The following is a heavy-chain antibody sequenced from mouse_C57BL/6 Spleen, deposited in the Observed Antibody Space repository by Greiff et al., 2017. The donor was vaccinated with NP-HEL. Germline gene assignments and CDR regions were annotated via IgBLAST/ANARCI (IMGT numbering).Heavy chain of an antibody. J-gene: IGHJ2*01. D-gene: IGHD2-4*01. V-gene: IGHV6-3*01. Sequence: EVKLVESGGGLVQPGGSMKLSCVASGFTFSNYWMNWVRQSPEKGLEWVAQIRLKSDNYATHYAESVKGMFTISRDDSKSSVYLQMNNLSAEDTGIYYCTKLSNDYEYYFDYWGQGTTLTVSS. CDR3: TKLSNDYEYYFDY. CDR1: GFTFSNYW. CDR2: IRLKSDNYAT.